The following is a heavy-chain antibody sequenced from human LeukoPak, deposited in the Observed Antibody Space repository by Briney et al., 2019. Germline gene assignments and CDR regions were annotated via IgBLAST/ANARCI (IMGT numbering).Heavy chain of an antibody. Sequence: GSLRLSCAVSGFTVSSNYMSWVRQPPGKGLEWIGSIYHSGSTYYNPSLKSRVTISVDTSKNQFSLKLSSVTAADTAVYYCAREGSSSWYNAFDIWGQGTMVTVSS. CDR3: AREGSSSWYNAFDI. V-gene: IGHV4-38-2*02. CDR1: GFTVSSNY. D-gene: IGHD6-13*01. J-gene: IGHJ3*02. CDR2: IYHSGST.